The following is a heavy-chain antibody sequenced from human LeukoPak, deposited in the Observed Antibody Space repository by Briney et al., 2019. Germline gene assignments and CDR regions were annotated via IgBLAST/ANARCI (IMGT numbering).Heavy chain of an antibody. CDR3: ATNPWLAPPPDS. V-gene: IGHV3-74*01. CDR2: INTEETIT. D-gene: IGHD6-19*01. Sequence: GGSLSLSCALSGFTFSMCCVLGVPHARGGGVESVSRINTEETITTSASSVKRRFTVSRDNPDNTMFLQMDPVRHEDTAVYYCATNPWLAPPPDSWGEGTPVTVSS. J-gene: IGHJ4*02. CDR1: GFTFSMCC.